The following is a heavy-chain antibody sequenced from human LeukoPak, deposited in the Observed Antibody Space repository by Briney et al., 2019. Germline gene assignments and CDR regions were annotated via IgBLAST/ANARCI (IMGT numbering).Heavy chain of an antibody. V-gene: IGHV3-23*01. CDR3: AREKQLGWFDP. J-gene: IGHJ5*02. D-gene: IGHD6-13*01. Sequence: GGTLRLSCAASGFTFSSYGMSWVRQAPGKGLEWVSAISGSGGSTYYADSVKGRFTISRDNSKSTLYLQMNSLRAEDTAVYYCAREKQLGWFDPWGQGTLVNVSS. CDR2: ISGSGGST. CDR1: GFTFSSYG.